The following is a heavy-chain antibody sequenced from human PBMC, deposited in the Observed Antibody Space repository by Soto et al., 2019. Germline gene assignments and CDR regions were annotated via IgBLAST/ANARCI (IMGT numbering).Heavy chain of an antibody. Sequence: GGSLRLSCAASGLTFSSYGMHWVRQAPGKGLEWVAVIWYDGSNKYYADSVKGRFTISRDNSKNTLYLQMNSLRAEDTAVYYCARVPSPSYGDYVSWGQGTLVTVSS. CDR3: ARVPSPSYGDYVS. V-gene: IGHV3-33*01. D-gene: IGHD4-17*01. CDR2: IWYDGSNK. CDR1: GLTFSSYG. J-gene: IGHJ5*02.